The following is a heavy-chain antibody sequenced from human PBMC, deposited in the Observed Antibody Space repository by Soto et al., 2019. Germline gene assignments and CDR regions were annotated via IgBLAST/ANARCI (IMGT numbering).Heavy chain of an antibody. CDR2: IIPIFGTA. D-gene: IGHD2-2*01. CDR1: GGTFSSYA. J-gene: IGHJ6*02. CDR3: ARDPPYCISTSCYYYYYGMDL. Sequence: QVQLVQSGAEVKKPGSSVKVSCKASGGTFSSYAISWVRQAPGQGLEWMGGIIPIFGTANYAQKFQGRVTITADESTSTAYMELSSLRSEDTAVYYCARDPPYCISTSCYYYYYGMDLWGQGTTVTVSS. V-gene: IGHV1-69*12.